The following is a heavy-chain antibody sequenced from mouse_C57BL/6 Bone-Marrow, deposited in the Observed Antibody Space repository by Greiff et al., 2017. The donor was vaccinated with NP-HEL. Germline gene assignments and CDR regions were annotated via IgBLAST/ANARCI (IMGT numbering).Heavy chain of an antibody. Sequence: VQLKESGPELVKPGASVKMSCKASGYTFTDYNMHWVKQSHGKSLEWIGYINPNNGGTSYNQKFKGKATLTVNKSSSTAYMELRSLTSEDSAVYYCARTYGSRGFAYWGQGTLVTVSA. CDR1: GYTFTDYN. CDR3: ARTYGSRGFAY. J-gene: IGHJ3*01. V-gene: IGHV1-22*01. CDR2: INPNNGGT. D-gene: IGHD1-1*01.